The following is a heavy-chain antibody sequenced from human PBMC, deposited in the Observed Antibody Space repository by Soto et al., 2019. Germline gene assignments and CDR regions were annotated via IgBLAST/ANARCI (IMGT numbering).Heavy chain of an antibody. D-gene: IGHD3-3*01. CDR3: ASTGAGERRADYDCWSGYSFPYYFDY. Sequence: QVQLQESGPGLVKPSQTLSLTCTVSGGSISSGGYYWSWIRQHPGKGLEWIGYIYYSGSTYYNPSRKSRITISVGTSKNQFSLKLSSVTAADTAVYYGASTGAGERRADYDCWSGYSFPYYFDYWGQGTLVTVSS. CDR2: IYYSGST. CDR1: GGSISSGGYY. J-gene: IGHJ4*02. V-gene: IGHV4-31*03.